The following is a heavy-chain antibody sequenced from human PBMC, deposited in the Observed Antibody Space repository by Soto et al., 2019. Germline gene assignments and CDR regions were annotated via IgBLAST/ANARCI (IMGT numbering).Heavy chain of an antibody. CDR1: GYTFTSYG. CDR2: ISAYNGNT. CDR3: ARAYYDFWSGYYMTPRYGMDV. D-gene: IGHD3-3*01. Sequence: ASVKVSCKASGYTFTSYGISWVRQAPGQGLEWMGWISAYNGNTNYAQKLQGRVTMTTDTSTSTAYMELRSLRSDDTAVYYCARAYYDFWSGYYMTPRYGMDVWGQGTTVTVSS. J-gene: IGHJ6*02. V-gene: IGHV1-18*01.